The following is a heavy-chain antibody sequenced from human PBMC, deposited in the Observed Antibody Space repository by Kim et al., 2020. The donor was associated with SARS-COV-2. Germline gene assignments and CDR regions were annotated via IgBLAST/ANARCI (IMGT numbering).Heavy chain of an antibody. V-gene: IGHV3-23*01. CDR3: AKAAGQQLVHFYFDY. CDR2: VTKSGGST. J-gene: IGHJ4*01. CDR1: GFTFSNYA. D-gene: IGHD6-13*01. Sequence: GGSLRLSCAASGFTFSNYAMNWVRQAPGKGLEWVSAVTKSGGSTYYAESVKGRFTISRDNSKTTLYLQMNSLRAEDPAVYYCAKAAGQQLVHFYFDYWG.